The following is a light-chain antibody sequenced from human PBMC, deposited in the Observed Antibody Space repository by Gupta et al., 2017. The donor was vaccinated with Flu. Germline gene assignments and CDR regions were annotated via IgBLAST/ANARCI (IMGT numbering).Light chain of an antibody. J-gene: IGKJ3*01. V-gene: IGKV1-39*01. Sequence: IQMTQSPSSLSASVGDRVTITCRASQSIRSYLNWYQQKPGKAPNLLIYGASSWQSGVPSRFSGSGYGTDFTLTISSRQQEDFAAYYCQQNYSYPHFTFGHGTKVDI. CDR1: QSIRSY. CDR2: GAS. CDR3: QQNYSYPHFT.